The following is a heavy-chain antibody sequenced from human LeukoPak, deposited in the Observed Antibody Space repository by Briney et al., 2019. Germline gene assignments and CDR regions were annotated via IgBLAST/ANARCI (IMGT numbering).Heavy chain of an antibody. J-gene: IGHJ4*02. Sequence: SETLSLTCAVYGGSFSGYYWSWIRQPPGKGLEWIGEINHSGSTNYNPSLKSRVTISVDTSKNQFSLKLSSVTAADTAVYYCAKRDYGSGSYYFDYWGQGTLVTVSS. D-gene: IGHD3-10*01. CDR1: GGSFSGYY. CDR3: AKRDYGSGSYYFDY. V-gene: IGHV4-34*01. CDR2: INHSGST.